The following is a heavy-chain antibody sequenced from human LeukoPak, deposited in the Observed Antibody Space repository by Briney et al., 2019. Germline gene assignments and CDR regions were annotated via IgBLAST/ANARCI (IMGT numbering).Heavy chain of an antibody. CDR1: GFTFSSYA. V-gene: IGHV3-23*01. CDR3: TKDVGDRGYAPYYFDY. Sequence: GGSLRLSCAASGFTFSSYAMSWVRQAPGKGLEWVSAISGSGGSTYYADSVKGRFTISRDNSKNTLYLQMNSLRAEDTAVYYCTKDVGDRGYAPYYFDYWGQGTLVTVSS. CDR2: ISGSGGST. J-gene: IGHJ4*02. D-gene: IGHD5-12*01.